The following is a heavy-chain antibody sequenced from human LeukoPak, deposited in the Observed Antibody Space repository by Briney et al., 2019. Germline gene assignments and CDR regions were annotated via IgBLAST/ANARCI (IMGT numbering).Heavy chain of an antibody. CDR2: ISYDGSNK. CDR1: GFTFSSYA. V-gene: IGHV3-30*04. J-gene: IGHJ4*02. CDR3: ARDSFRDGDYLDY. D-gene: IGHD4-17*01. Sequence: SGVPLRLPCAASGFTFSSYAMHWVRQAPGKGLEGGAVISYDGSNKYYADSVKGRFTISRDNSKNTLYLQMYSLRAEDTPVYYCARDSFRDGDYLDYWGQGTLVTVSS.